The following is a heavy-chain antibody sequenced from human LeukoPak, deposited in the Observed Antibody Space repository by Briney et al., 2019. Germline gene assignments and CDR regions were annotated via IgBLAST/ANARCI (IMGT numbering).Heavy chain of an antibody. CDR2: INPSGGST. D-gene: IGHD1-1*01. CDR1: GYTFTSYY. J-gene: IGHJ4*02. CDR3: ARDGLERGLSY. Sequence: ASVKVSCKASGYTFTSYYTHWVRQAPGQGLEWMGIINPSGGSTSYAQKFQGRVTMTRDMSTSTVYMELSSLRSEDTAVYYCARDGLERGLSYWGQGTLVTVSS. V-gene: IGHV1-46*01.